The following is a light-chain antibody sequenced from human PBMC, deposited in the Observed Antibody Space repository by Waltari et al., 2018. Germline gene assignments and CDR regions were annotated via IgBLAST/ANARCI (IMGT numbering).Light chain of an antibody. CDR3: SSYGGINNLL. J-gene: IGLJ2*01. Sequence: QSALTQPPSASGSPGQSVTISCTGTSSDVGAYNYVSWYQQHPGKAPKLIIYEVKKWPSGVPDRFSGSKSGNTASLTVSGLQTEDEAEYYCSSYGGINNLLFGGGTKLTVL. CDR2: EVK. V-gene: IGLV2-8*01. CDR1: SSDVGAYNY.